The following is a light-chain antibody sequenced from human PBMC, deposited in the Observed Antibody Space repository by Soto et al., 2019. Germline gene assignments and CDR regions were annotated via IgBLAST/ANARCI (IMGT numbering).Light chain of an antibody. CDR1: QSLLHSNGYNY. V-gene: IGKV2-28*01. CDR2: LGS. CDR3: MQALQTPMYT. Sequence: DLVMTQSPLSLPVTPGEPASISCRSSQSLLHSNGYNYLDWYLQKPGQSPQLLIYLGSNRASGVPERFSGSGSGTDFTLKISRVEAEDVGVYYCMQALQTPMYTFGQGTKLEIK. J-gene: IGKJ2*01.